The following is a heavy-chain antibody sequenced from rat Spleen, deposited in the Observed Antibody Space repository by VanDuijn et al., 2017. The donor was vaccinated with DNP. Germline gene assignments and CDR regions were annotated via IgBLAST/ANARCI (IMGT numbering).Heavy chain of an antibody. CDR2: IWTGGST. V-gene: IGHV2-43*01. CDR3: ARSYYGYKAYFDY. D-gene: IGHD1-9*01. CDR1: GFSLTSFH. Sequence: QVQLKESGPGLVQPSQTLSLACTVSGFSLTSFHVHWVRQSSGKGLEWMGVIWTGGSTGYNSALKSRLSISRDTSKSQVFLKMNSLQTEDTATYYCARSYYGYKAYFDYWGQGVMVTVSS. J-gene: IGHJ2*01.